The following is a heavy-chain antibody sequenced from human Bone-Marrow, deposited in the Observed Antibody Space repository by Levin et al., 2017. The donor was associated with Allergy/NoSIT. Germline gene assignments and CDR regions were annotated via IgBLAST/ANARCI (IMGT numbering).Heavy chain of an antibody. D-gene: IGHD4-17*01. J-gene: IGHJ4*02. CDR2: ISGSGGST. Sequence: GGSLRLSCAASGFTFSSYAMNWVRQAPGRGLEWVSAISGSGGSTYYVDSVKGWFTISRDNSKNTLHLQMNSLRAEDTALYYCAKAPRENDYGDCYDYWGQGTLVTVSS. CDR1: GFTFSSYA. V-gene: IGHV3-23*01. CDR3: AKAPRENDYGDCYDY.